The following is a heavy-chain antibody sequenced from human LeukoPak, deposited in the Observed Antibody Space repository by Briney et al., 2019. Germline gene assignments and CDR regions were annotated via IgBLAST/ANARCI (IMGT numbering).Heavy chain of an antibody. D-gene: IGHD3-22*01. CDR3: ARTPYYYDSSGYLYFDY. J-gene: IGHJ4*02. V-gene: IGHV1-69*04. CDR1: GGTFSSYA. Sequence: GASVKVSCKASGGTFSSYAISWVRQAPGQGLEWMGRIIPILGIANYAQKFQGRVTITADKSTSTAYMELSSLRSEDTAVYYCARTPYYYDSSGYLYFDYWGQGTLVTVSS. CDR2: IIPILGIA.